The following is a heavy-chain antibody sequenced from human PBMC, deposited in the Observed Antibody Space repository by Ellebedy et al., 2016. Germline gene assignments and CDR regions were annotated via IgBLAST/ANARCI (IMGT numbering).Heavy chain of an antibody. CDR2: ISTDGGTT. CDR3: VKGGPWIGGDGTDV. J-gene: IGHJ6*02. CDR1: GFTFGAFA. V-gene: IGHV3-64D*06. D-gene: IGHD3-3*01. Sequence: GESLKISXSASGFTFGAFAMHWVRQARGKGLQFVSSISTDGGTTDSADSVKGRFTISRDNSKDTLYLQMNSLRPEDTAVYYCVKGGPWIGGDGTDVWGQGTTVTISS.